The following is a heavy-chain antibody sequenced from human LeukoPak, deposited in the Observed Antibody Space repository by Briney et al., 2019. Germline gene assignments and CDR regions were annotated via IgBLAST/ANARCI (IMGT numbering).Heavy chain of an antibody. J-gene: IGHJ4*01. CDR2: ISGSGGST. Sequence: QTGGSLRLSCAASGFTFSSYTMSWVRQAPGKGLEWVSGISGSGGSTYYADSVRGRFTISRDNSKNTLYLQMNSLRAEDTALYFCAKESRGDDARAYWGTYRLPLDYWGHGTLVTVSS. CDR1: GFTFSSYT. D-gene: IGHD3-16*02. V-gene: IGHV3-23*01. CDR3: AKESRGDDARAYWGTYRLPLDY.